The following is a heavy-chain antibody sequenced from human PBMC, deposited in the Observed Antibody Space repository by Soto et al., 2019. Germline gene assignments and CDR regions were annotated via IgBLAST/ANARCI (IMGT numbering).Heavy chain of an antibody. CDR1: GGSVSSGSYY. Sequence: PSETLSLTCTVSGGSVSSGSYYWSWIRQPPGKGLEWIGYIYYSGSTNYNPSLKSRVTISVDTSKNQFSLKLSSVTTADTAVYYCVRGGYYYVTDYCGQGTVVTVSS. D-gene: IGHD3-22*01. J-gene: IGHJ4*02. V-gene: IGHV4-61*01. CDR3: VRGGYYYVTDY. CDR2: IYYSGST.